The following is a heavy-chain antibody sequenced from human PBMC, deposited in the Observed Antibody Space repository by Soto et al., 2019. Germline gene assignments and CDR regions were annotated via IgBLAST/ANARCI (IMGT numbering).Heavy chain of an antibody. CDR2: ISGSGRTT. Sequence: GGSLRLSCAVSGFTFNSYAMNWVRQAPGKGLEWVSSISGSGRTTYYADAVKGRFTISRDNSKNTLFLQMNSLRSEDTAVYYCAKGVTTIVATGSWFDHWGQGTLVTVS. CDR3: AKGVTTIVATGSWFDH. CDR1: GFTFNSYA. D-gene: IGHD5-12*01. J-gene: IGHJ5*02. V-gene: IGHV3-23*01.